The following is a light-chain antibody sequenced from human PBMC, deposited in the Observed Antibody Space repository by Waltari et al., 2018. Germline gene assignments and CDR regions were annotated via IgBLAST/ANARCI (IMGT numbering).Light chain of an antibody. CDR1: QSLFHSDGNPY. CDR3: MQGTHWPLT. Sequence: DVVMTQSPLSLHVTLGQPASIPCTSSQSLFHSDGNPYLAWFQQRPGQSPRRLIYKVSNRESGVPDRFSASGSGTDFTLKISRVEAEDVGVYYCMQGTHWPLTFGGGTKVEIK. J-gene: IGKJ4*01. CDR2: KVS. V-gene: IGKV2-30*02.